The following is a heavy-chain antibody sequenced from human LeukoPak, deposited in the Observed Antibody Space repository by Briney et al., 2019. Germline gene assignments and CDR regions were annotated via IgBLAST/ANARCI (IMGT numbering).Heavy chain of an antibody. D-gene: IGHD5-12*01. CDR3: AREPRGYSGCDYPPDY. J-gene: IGHJ4*02. CDR1: GFTFSSYS. CDR2: ISSSSYI. Sequence: GGSLRLSCSASGFTFSSYSMNWVRQAPGKGLEWVSSISSSSYIYYADSVKGRFTISRDNAKNSLYLQMNSLRAEDTAVYYCAREPRGYSGCDYPPDYWGQGTLVTVSS. V-gene: IGHV3-21*01.